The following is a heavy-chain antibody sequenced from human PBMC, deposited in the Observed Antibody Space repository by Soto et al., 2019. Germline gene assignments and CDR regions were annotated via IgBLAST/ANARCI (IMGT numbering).Heavy chain of an antibody. V-gene: IGHV1-18*01. CDR3: ARGGTPIDS. D-gene: IGHD3-16*01. CDR2: ISAYNGNT. Sequence: QVQLVQSGAEVKKPGASVKVSCKASGYTFTNFGISWVRQAPGQGLEWMGWISAYNGNTNYAQTFQGRDTMTTDTTSSTAYLELRRLRSDDTGVYYCARGGTPIDSWGQGTLVTVSS. J-gene: IGHJ4*02. CDR1: GYTFTNFG.